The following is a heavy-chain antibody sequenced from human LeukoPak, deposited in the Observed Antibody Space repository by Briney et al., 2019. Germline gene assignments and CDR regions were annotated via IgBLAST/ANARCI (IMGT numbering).Heavy chain of an antibody. CDR2: ISGYNAKT. V-gene: IGHV1-18*04. Sequence: GASVKVSCKTSGYTFTSYYVSWVRQAPGQGLEWMGWISGYNAKTKYVQKFQVRITMTIDTSTTTAYMELRSLTSDDTAVYYCARVRDYYASSDYSDYWGQGTLVTVSS. D-gene: IGHD3-22*01. J-gene: IGHJ4*02. CDR1: GYTFTSYY. CDR3: ARVRDYYASSDYSDY.